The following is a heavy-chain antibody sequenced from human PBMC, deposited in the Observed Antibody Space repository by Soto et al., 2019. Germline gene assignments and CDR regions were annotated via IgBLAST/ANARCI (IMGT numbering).Heavy chain of an antibody. J-gene: IGHJ4*02. CDR3: AKIPNTSVWTYFDY. V-gene: IGHV3-23*01. D-gene: IGHD6-19*01. CDR2: ISNTGRTT. CDR1: GVTLSSCA. Sequence: PEGSLRLSCEVSGVTLSSCAMAWVRQAPGKGLEWVSDISNTGRTTNYADSVKGRFTISRDNSKNTVYLQMNSLGVGDTAIYYCAKIPNTSVWTYFDYWGRVTLFTVSS.